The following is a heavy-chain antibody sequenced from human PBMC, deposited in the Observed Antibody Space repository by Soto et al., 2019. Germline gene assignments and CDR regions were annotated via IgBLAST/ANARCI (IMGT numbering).Heavy chain of an antibody. V-gene: IGHV3-23*01. Sequence: EVQLLESGGGLVQPGGSLRLSCAASGFIFSSYAMSWVRQAPGKGLEWVSAISGSGGSTYYADSVKGRFTISRDNSKNTLYLQMNSLRAEDTAVYYCAKDLGDIVVVVAATPAWYFDLWGRGTLVTVSS. D-gene: IGHD2-15*01. J-gene: IGHJ2*01. CDR3: AKDLGDIVVVVAATPAWYFDL. CDR1: GFIFSSYA. CDR2: ISGSGGST.